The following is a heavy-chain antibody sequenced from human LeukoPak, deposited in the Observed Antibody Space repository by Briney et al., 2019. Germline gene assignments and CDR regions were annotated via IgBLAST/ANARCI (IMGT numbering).Heavy chain of an antibody. J-gene: IGHJ4*02. CDR3: ARGPGAREVGFDY. CDR2: IYSGGST. Sequence: GGSLRLSCAASGFTVSSNYMSWVRQAPGKGLEWVSVIYSGGSTYYADSVKGRFTISRDNSKNTLYLQMNSLRAEDTAVYYCARGPGAREVGFDYWGQGTLVTVSS. V-gene: IGHV3-53*01. CDR1: GFTVSSNY. D-gene: IGHD1-26*01.